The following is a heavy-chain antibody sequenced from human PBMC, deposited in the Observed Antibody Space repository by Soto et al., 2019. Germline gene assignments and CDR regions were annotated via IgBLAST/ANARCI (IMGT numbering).Heavy chain of an antibody. Sequence: SETLSLTCAVYGGSFSGYYWSWIRQPPGKGLEWIGEINHSGSTNYNPSLKGRVTISVDTSKNQFSLKLSSVTAADTAVYYCARGGYYDSSGYYYYVWYFDLWGRGTLVTVSS. V-gene: IGHV4-34*01. D-gene: IGHD3-22*01. CDR1: GGSFSGYY. CDR3: ARGGYYDSSGYYYYVWYFDL. J-gene: IGHJ2*01. CDR2: INHSGST.